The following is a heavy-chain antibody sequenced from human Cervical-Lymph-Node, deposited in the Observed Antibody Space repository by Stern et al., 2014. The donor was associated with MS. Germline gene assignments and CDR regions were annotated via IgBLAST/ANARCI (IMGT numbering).Heavy chain of an antibody. CDR3: ARGSDGAAMPY. CDR1: GYTFTTYA. V-gene: IGHV7-4-1*02. Sequence: QVQLVESGSELKKPGASVKVSCKASGYTFTTYALNWVRQAPGQGLARMGWFNTYTGNSTYAQGFTGRFVFSFDTSVTTAFLQISSLKAEDTAVYYCARGSDGAAMPYWGQGSLVTVSS. D-gene: IGHD3-16*01. CDR2: FNTYTGNS. J-gene: IGHJ4*02.